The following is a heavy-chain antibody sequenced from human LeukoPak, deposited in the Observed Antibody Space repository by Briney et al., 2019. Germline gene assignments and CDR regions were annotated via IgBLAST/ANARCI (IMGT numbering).Heavy chain of an antibody. Sequence: GASVKVSCKAIGYTFTAYYMHWVRQAPGQGLEWMGWINPNSGGTNYAQKFQGRVTMTRDTSISTAYMELSRLRSDDTAVYYCARDRLFYSGSYLWYYYYYMDVWGKGTTVTVSS. CDR3: ARDRLFYSGSYLWYYYYYMDV. D-gene: IGHD1-26*01. V-gene: IGHV1-2*02. CDR1: GYTFTAYY. CDR2: INPNSGGT. J-gene: IGHJ6*03.